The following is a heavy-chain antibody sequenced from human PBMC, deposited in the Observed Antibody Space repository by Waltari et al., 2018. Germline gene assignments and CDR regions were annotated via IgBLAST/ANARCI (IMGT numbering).Heavy chain of an antibody. CDR3: ARCHIGEKGAFDI. D-gene: IGHD2-21*01. Sequence: EVQLEESGGGVVKPGGSLSLPCAASGVNFSSYSMHWVRQAPGKGLECVSSISSSSSYIYYADSVKVRFTISRDNAKNSLYLQMNSLRAEDTSVYYCARCHIGEKGAFDIWGQGTMVTVSS. V-gene: IGHV3-21*01. J-gene: IGHJ3*02. CDR2: ISSSSSYI. CDR1: GVNFSSYS.